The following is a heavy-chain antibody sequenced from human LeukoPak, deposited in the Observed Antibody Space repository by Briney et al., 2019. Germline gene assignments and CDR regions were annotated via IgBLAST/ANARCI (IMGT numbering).Heavy chain of an antibody. CDR2: ISYDGINK. D-gene: IGHD3-22*01. J-gene: IGHJ4*02. Sequence: GGSLRLSCVASGFTFSSYWMGWVRQAPGKGLEWVAVISYDGINKYYADSVKGRFTISRDNSKNTLYLQMNRLRAEDTAVYYCAKDFSVYNYDSRVLDYWGQGTLVTVSS. V-gene: IGHV3-30*18. CDR3: AKDFSVYNYDSRVLDY. CDR1: GFTFSSYW.